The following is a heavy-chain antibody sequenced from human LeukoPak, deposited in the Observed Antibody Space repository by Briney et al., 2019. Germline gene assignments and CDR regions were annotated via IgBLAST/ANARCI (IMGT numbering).Heavy chain of an antibody. CDR2: IYPSDSDT. CDR3: ASAIYYYGSGTKGGYFDY. J-gene: IGHJ4*02. D-gene: IGHD3-10*01. CDR1: GYRFTSYW. V-gene: IGHV5-51*01. Sequence: GESLKISCKGSGYRFTSYWIGWVRQMPGKGLEWMGIIYPSDSDTRYSPSFQGQVTISADKSISTAYLQWSSLKASDTATYYCASAIYYYGSGTKGGYFDYWGQGTLVTVSS.